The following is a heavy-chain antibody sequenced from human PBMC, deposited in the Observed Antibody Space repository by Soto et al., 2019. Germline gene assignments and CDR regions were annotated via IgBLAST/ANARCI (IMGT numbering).Heavy chain of an antibody. D-gene: IGHD6-13*01. J-gene: IGHJ5*02. CDR3: ARGIKIAAARFDP. V-gene: IGHV4-34*01. CDR1: GGSFSGYY. CDR2: INHSGST. Sequence: PSETLSLTCAVYGGSFSGYYWSWIRQPPGKGLEWIGEINHSGSTNYNPSLKSRVTISVDTSKNQFSLKLSSVTAADTAVYYCARGIKIAAARFDPWGQGTLVTVSS.